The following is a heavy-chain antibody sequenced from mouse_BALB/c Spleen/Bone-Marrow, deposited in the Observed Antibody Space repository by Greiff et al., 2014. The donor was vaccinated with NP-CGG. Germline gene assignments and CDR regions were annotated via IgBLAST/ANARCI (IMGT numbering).Heavy chain of an antibody. V-gene: IGHV1-7*01. Sequence: VQLQQSGAELAKPGASVKMSCKASDHTFTTYWMHWVKQRPGQGLEWIGYIYPRTGYTEYNQKFKDKATLTADKSSNIAYMQLTSLTAEDSAFYYCARYWDTYWGQGTLVTVSA. CDR3: ARYWDTY. D-gene: IGHD3-3*01. CDR2: IYPRTGYT. CDR1: DHTFTTYW. J-gene: IGHJ3*01.